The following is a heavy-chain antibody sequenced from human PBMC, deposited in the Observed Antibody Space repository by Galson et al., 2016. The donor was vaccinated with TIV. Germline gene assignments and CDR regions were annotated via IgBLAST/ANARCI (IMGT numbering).Heavy chain of an antibody. CDR3: AKVKIGGGNNMVFDS. V-gene: IGHV3-33*06. Sequence: SLRLSCAASGFTFGDFGMHWVRQAPGKGLEWMTLIWYDGSNKHYADSVKGRFTISGDNSKNMLYLQMNSLRAEDSAMYYCAKVKIGGGNNMVFDSWGQGTLVTVSS. CDR1: GFTFGDFG. D-gene: IGHD2-15*01. CDR2: IWYDGSNK. J-gene: IGHJ5*01.